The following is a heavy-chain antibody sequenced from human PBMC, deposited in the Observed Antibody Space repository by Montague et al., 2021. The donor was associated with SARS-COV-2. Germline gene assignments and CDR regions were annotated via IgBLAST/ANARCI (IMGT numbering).Heavy chain of an antibody. CDR1: GASMRGYY. J-gene: IGHJ4*02. Sequence: SETLSLTCSVSGASMRGYYWTWIRQSPGKGLQWIGYIYYSGSTSYNPSLQSRLTMTVDTSKNQFTLRLMSVTAADSAVYYCARVEGMIGGITAFDYWGQGLLVTVSS. D-gene: IGHD2-21*01. CDR2: IYYSGST. V-gene: IGHV4-59*01. CDR3: ARVEGMIGGITAFDY.